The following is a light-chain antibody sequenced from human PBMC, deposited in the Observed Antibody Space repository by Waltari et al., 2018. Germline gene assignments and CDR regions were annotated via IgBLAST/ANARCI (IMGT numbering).Light chain of an antibody. J-gene: IGKJ1*01. CDR3: QQYNSYPWT. CDR2: KTS. CDR1: QGITNW. Sequence: DIQMTQSPSTLSASVGDRVTITCRASQGITNWLAWYQQAPGKAPKLLIYKTSTLKSGVPSRFSGSGSGKEFTLSISTLQPDDFVTYYCQQYNSYPWTFGQGTKVEIK. V-gene: IGKV1-5*03.